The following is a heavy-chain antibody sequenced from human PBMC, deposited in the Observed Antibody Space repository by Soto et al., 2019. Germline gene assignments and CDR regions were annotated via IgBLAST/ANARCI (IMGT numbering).Heavy chain of an antibody. CDR3: ARARVSTPRLEDPFDI. J-gene: IGHJ3*02. D-gene: IGHD5-12*01. CDR2: IYPGDSDT. Sequence: GESLKISCKGSGYSFTTYWLAWVRQMPGKGLEYMGIIYPGDSDTRYSPSVQGQVTISADKSISTAYLQWTSLKASDTAIYYCARARVSTPRLEDPFDIWGQGTMVTVSS. V-gene: IGHV5-51*01. CDR1: GYSFTTYW.